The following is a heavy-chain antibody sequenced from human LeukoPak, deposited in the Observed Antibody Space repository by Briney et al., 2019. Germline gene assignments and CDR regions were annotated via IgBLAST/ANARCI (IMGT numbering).Heavy chain of an antibody. CDR1: GFTFSSYE. Sequence: GGSLRLSCAASGFTFSSYEMNWVRQAPGKGLEWVSYISSSGSTIHYADSVKGRFTISRDNAKNSLYLQMNSLRAEDTAVYYCARDLQSGSGGYWGQGTLVTVSS. CDR3: ARDLQSGSGGY. V-gene: IGHV3-48*03. J-gene: IGHJ4*02. D-gene: IGHD6-19*01. CDR2: ISSSGSTI.